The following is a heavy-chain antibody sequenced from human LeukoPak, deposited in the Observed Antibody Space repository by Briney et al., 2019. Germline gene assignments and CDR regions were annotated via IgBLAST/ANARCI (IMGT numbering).Heavy chain of an antibody. J-gene: IGHJ6*02. Sequence: GGSLRLSCAASGFTFDDYGMSWVRQAPGKGLEWASAINWNGGSTGYVDSVKGRFTISRDNAKHSLYLQMNSLRAEDSALYYCARDLRGGGYYYYYGMDVWGQGTTVTVS. D-gene: IGHD3-10*01. CDR3: ARDLRGGGYYYYYGMDV. CDR1: GFTFDDYG. CDR2: INWNGGST. V-gene: IGHV3-20*04.